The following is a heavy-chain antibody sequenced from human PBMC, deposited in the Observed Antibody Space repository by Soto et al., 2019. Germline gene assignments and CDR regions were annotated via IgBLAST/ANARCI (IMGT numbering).Heavy chain of an antibody. CDR3: ARGDYVWGSYRTDY. V-gene: IGHV4-61*01. J-gene: IGHJ4*02. CDR2: IYYSGST. D-gene: IGHD3-16*02. Sequence: SETLSLTCTVSGGSVSSGSYYWSWIRQPPGKGLEWIGYIYYSGSTNYNPSLKSRVTISVDTSKNQFSLKLSSVTAADTAVYYCARGDYVWGSYRTDYWGQGTLVTVSS. CDR1: GGSVSSGSYY.